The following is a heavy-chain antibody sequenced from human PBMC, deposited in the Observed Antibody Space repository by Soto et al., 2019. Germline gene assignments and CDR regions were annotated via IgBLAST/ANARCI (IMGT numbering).Heavy chain of an antibody. CDR1: GGSFSGYY. CDR2: INHSGST. V-gene: IGHV4-34*01. CDR3: AREYDDYGDYGDFYYFDY. Sequence: SSETLSLTCAVYGGSFSGYYWSWIRQPPGKGLEWIGEINHSGSTNYNPSLKSRVTISVDTSKNQFSLKLSSVTAADTAVYYCAREYDDYGDYGDFYYFDYWGQGTLVTVSS. J-gene: IGHJ4*02. D-gene: IGHD4-17*01.